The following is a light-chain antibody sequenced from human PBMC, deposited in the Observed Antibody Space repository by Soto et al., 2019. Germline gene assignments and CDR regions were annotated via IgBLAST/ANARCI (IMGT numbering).Light chain of an antibody. J-gene: IGKJ5*01. V-gene: IGKV3-20*01. CDR3: QQYSSSPSIT. Sequence: EIVLTQSPGTLSLSPGERATLSCRASQSVSSGYLAWYQQKPGQAPRLLIYGASTRATGIPDRFSGSGSGTDFTLTISRLEPEDFAVYYCQQYSSSPSITFGQGTRLET. CDR1: QSVSSGY. CDR2: GAS.